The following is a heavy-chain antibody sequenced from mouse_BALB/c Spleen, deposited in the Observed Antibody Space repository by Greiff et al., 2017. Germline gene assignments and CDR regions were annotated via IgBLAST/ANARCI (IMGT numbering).Heavy chain of an antibody. J-gene: IGHJ4*01. CDR2: IYPGDGDT. D-gene: IGHD2-4*01. CDR1: GYAFSSYW. CDR3: ARGDYDGNAMDY. V-gene: IGHV1-80*01. Sequence: QVQLQQSGAELVRPGSSVKISCKASGYAFSSYWMNWVKQRPGQGLEWIGQIYPGDGDTNYNGKFKGKATLTADKSSSTAYMQLSGLTSEDSAVYFCARGDYDGNAMDYWGQGTSVTVSS.